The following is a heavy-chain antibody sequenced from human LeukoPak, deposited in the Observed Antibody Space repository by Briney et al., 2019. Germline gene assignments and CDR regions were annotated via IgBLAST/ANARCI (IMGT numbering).Heavy chain of an antibody. J-gene: IGHJ4*02. Sequence: GASVTVSCTASGFSFTSYYMHWVRQAPGQGLEWMGVINPSGGGTSYAQKFQGRVTVTRDTSTSTVYMELSSLRSEDTAVYYCARGGYSSSSSYFDDWGQGTLVTVSS. CDR1: GFSFTSYY. D-gene: IGHD6-6*01. V-gene: IGHV1-46*01. CDR2: INPSGGGT. CDR3: ARGGYSSSSSYFDD.